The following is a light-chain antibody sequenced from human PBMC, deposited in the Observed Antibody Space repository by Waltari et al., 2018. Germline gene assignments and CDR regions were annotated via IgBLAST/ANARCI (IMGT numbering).Light chain of an antibody. CDR3: QQYGSSPLFT. V-gene: IGKV3-20*01. CDR2: AAS. CDR1: QSVSSSY. Sequence: EIVLTQSPGTLSLSPGERATLSCRASQSVSSSYLAWFQQKPGQAPSLLIYAASSRATGIPDRFSGSGSGTDFTLTISRLEPEDFAVYYCQQYGSSPLFTFGPGTKVDIK. J-gene: IGKJ3*01.